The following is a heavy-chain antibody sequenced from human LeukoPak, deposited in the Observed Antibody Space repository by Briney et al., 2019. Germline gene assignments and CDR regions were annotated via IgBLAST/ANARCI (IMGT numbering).Heavy chain of an antibody. D-gene: IGHD3-9*01. CDR2: ISYDGSNK. V-gene: IGHV3-30*03. CDR3: ARASPLERDILTGYYRPSYYYYGMDV. J-gene: IGHJ6*04. CDR1: GFTFSSYG. Sequence: PGGSLRLSCAASGFTFSSYGMHWVRQAPGKGLEWVAVISYDGSNKYYADSVKGRFTISRENAKNSLYLQMNSLRAGDTAVYYCARASPLERDILTGYYRPSYYYYGMDVWGKGTTVTASS.